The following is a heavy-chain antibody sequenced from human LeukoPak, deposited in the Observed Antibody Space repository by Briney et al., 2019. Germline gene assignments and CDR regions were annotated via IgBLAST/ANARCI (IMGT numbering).Heavy chain of an antibody. CDR2: IWYDGSNK. J-gene: IGHJ5*02. Sequence: PGGSMRHSCAASGFTFSSYGMHWVRQTPGKGLEWVAVIWYDGSNKYYADSVKGRFTISRDNSKNTLYLQMNSLRAEDTAVYYCARDGNVLWFRGLGYWFDPWGQGTLVTVSS. D-gene: IGHD3-10*01. V-gene: IGHV3-33*01. CDR3: ARDGNVLWFRGLGYWFDP. CDR1: GFTFSSYG.